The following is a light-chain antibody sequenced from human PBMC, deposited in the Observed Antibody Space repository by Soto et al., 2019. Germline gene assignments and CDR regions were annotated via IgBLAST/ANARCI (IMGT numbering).Light chain of an antibody. CDR2: AAS. Sequence: DIQMTQSPSSLSASVGDRVTITCRASQSISSSLNWYQQKPGKAPKLLIYAASSLQSGVPSRFSCSGSGTAFSLTISSLQPEDFATYYCQQSYSTPFTFGQGTRLEIK. V-gene: IGKV1-39*01. J-gene: IGKJ5*01. CDR3: QQSYSTPFT. CDR1: QSISSS.